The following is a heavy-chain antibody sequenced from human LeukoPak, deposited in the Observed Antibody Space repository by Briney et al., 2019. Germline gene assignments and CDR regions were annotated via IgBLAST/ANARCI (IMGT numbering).Heavy chain of an antibody. Sequence: GASVKVSCKASGGTFSSYAISWVRQAPGQGLEWMGGIIPIFGTANYAQKFQGRVTIPADESTSTAYMELSSLRSEDTAVYYCARGYYYDSSGFPSPYYFDYWGQGTLVTVSS. J-gene: IGHJ4*02. V-gene: IGHV1-69*13. D-gene: IGHD3-22*01. CDR3: ARGYYYDSSGFPSPYYFDY. CDR2: IIPIFGTA. CDR1: GGTFSSYA.